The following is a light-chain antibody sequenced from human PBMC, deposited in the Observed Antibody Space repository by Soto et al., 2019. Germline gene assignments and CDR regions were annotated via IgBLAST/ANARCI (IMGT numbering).Light chain of an antibody. CDR3: MQATQSLT. J-gene: IGKJ4*01. V-gene: IGKV2-24*01. Sequence: DIVMTQTPLSSRVALGQPASISCNSSQSPLHSDGSTYLSWLQQRPGQSPRLLIYKTSIRFSGVPERFSGSGAGIHFTLKISRVEADDVGIYYCMQATQSLTFGGGTKVDIK. CDR2: KTS. CDR1: QSPLHSDGSTY.